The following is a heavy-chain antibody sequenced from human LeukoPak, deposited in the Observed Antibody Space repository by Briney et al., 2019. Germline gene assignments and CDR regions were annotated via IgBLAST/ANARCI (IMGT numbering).Heavy chain of an antibody. Sequence: PGGSLRLSCAASGFIFSNYGMNWVRQAPGKGLEWVANIKQDGSEKYYVDSVKGRFTISRDNAKNSLYLQMNSLRAEDTAVYYCASTKYYYDSSGYRAPAFDPWGQGTLVTVSS. CDR3: ASTKYYYDSSGYRAPAFDP. CDR1: GFIFSNYG. V-gene: IGHV3-7*03. CDR2: IKQDGSEK. J-gene: IGHJ5*02. D-gene: IGHD3-22*01.